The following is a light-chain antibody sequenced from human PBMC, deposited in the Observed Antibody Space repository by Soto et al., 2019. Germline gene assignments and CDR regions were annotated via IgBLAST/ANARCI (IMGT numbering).Light chain of an antibody. V-gene: IGKV1-5*01. CDR1: QSISSY. CDR3: HHYSSYPSYT. CDR2: DVS. Sequence: DIQMTQSPSTLSASVGDRVTITCRASQSISSYLAWHQQKPGKAPKLLIYDVSTLEIWVPLRFSGSGSGTEFTLTISSMQPYDFATYFCHHYSSYPSYTFGQGTKVEIK. J-gene: IGKJ2*01.